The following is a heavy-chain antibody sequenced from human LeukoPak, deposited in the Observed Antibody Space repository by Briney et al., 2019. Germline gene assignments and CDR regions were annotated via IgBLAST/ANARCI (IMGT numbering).Heavy chain of an antibody. Sequence: SETLSLTCTVSGGSLSSYYWSWVRQPPGKGLEWIGYISYSGRTNYNPSLKSRVTISVDTSKTQFSLKLSSVTAADTAVYYCARHFTYYYDSGGYSDAFDIWGQGTMVTVSS. CDR3: ARHFTYYYDSGGYSDAFDI. CDR1: GGSLSSYY. J-gene: IGHJ3*02. V-gene: IGHV4-59*08. CDR2: ISYSGRT. D-gene: IGHD3-22*01.